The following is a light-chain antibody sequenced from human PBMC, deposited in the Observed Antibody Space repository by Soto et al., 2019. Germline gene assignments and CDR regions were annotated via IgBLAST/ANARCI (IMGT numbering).Light chain of an antibody. CDR1: SSDVGGYNY. V-gene: IGLV2-14*01. J-gene: IGLJ1*01. Sequence: QSFLTLPASLSGSPGQSRPVSCTETSSDVGGYNYVSWYQQHPVKAPKLMIYEVSNRPSGVSNRFSGSKSGNTASLTISGLQAEDEADYYFSSYTSSSTPNSVFGTGTKVTVL. CDR2: EVS. CDR3: SSYTSSSTPNSV.